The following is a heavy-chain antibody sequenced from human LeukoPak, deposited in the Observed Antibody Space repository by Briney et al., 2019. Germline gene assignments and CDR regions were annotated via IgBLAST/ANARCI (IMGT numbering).Heavy chain of an antibody. Sequence: GGSLRLSCAASGLTFSSYAMSWVRQAPGKGLEWVSAISGSGGSTYYADSVKGRFTISRVNSKNTLFLQMNSLRAEDTAVYYCAKARDYGDSDLDYWGQGTLVTVSS. CDR3: AKARDYGDSDLDY. J-gene: IGHJ4*02. CDR2: ISGSGGST. CDR1: GLTFSSYA. V-gene: IGHV3-23*01. D-gene: IGHD4-17*01.